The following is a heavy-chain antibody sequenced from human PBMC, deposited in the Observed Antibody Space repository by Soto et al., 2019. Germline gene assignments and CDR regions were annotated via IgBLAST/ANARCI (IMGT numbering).Heavy chain of an antibody. Sequence: PSETLSLTCTVSGGSISSYYWSWIRQPPGKGLEWIGYIYYSGSTNYNPSLKSRVTISVDTSKNQFSLKLSSVTAADTAVYYCARIRGSSWNYFDYWGQGTLVTVSS. D-gene: IGHD6-13*01. CDR2: IYYSGST. CDR1: GGSISSYY. J-gene: IGHJ4*02. V-gene: IGHV4-59*01. CDR3: ARIRGSSWNYFDY.